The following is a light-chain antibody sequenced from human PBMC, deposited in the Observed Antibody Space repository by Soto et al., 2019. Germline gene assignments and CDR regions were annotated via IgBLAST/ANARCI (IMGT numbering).Light chain of an antibody. J-gene: IGKJ2*01. CDR1: QSVSSN. CDR3: QQYSSLPPIT. CDR2: GAS. Sequence: ERVLTQCPATLPLSPGERATLSCRASQSVSSNLAWYQQKPGQAPRLLIYGASTRATGIPARFSGSGSGTDFTLTISSLQSEDFAVYYCQQYSSLPPITFGQGTMVDIK. V-gene: IGKV3-15*01.